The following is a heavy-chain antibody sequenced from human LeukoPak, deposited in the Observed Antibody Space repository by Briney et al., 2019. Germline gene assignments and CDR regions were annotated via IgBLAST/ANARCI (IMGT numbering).Heavy chain of an antibody. D-gene: IGHD3-22*01. CDR3: ARGADSSGYYSIFYFDY. Sequence: PSETLSLTCTVSGGSISSYYWNWIRQPPGKGLEWIGYIYYSGSTNYNPSLKSRVTISVDTSKNQFSLKLSSVSAADTAVYYCARGADSSGYYSIFYFDYWGQGTLVTVSS. CDR1: GGSISSYY. CDR2: IYYSGST. J-gene: IGHJ4*02. V-gene: IGHV4-59*01.